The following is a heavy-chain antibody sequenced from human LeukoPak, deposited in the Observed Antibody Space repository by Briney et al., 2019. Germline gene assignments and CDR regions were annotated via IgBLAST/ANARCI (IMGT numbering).Heavy chain of an antibody. CDR2: FDPEDGET. Sequence: ASVKVSCKVSGYTLTELSMHWVRQAPGKGLEWMGGFDPEDGETIYAQKFQGRVTMTEDTSTDTAYMELSSLRSEDTAVYYCATSTYYYDSSGYYYDYWGQGTLVTVSS. D-gene: IGHD3-22*01. J-gene: IGHJ4*02. CDR3: ATSTYYYDSSGYYYDY. V-gene: IGHV1-24*01. CDR1: GYTLTELS.